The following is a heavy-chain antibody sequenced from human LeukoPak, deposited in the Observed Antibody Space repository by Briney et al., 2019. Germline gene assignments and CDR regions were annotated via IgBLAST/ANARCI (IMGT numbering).Heavy chain of an antibody. CDR3: AKAGVVVAATAYFDY. J-gene: IGHJ4*02. V-gene: IGHV3-23*01. CDR1: GFTFSSYG. D-gene: IGHD2-15*01. Sequence: GGSLRLSCAASGFTFSSYGMSWVRQAPGKGLEWVSGISDSGGSTYYADSVKGRFTTSRDNSKNTLYLQMNSLRAEDTAVYYCAKAGVVVAATAYFDYWGQGTLVTVSS. CDR2: ISDSGGST.